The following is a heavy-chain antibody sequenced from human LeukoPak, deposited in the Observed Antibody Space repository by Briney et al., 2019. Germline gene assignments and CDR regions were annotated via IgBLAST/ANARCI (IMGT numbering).Heavy chain of an antibody. CDR2: IHDSGST. J-gene: IGHJ5*02. CDR3: ARGFGSGSYYYGWFDP. CDR1: GGSISSGDYH. Sequence: SETLSLTCTVSGGSISSGDYHWNWIRQSPGKGLEWIGFIHDSGSTYYNPSLKSRATMSRDMSKNQFSLMLSSVTAADTAVYYCARGFGSGSYYYGWFDPWGQGTLVTVSS. V-gene: IGHV4-30-4*08. D-gene: IGHD3-10*01.